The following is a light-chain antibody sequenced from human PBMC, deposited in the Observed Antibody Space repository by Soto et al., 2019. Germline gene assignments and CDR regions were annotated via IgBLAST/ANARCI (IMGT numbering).Light chain of an antibody. V-gene: IGLV2-23*01. CDR3: CAYAGSSTLV. Sequence: QSALTQPASVSGSPGQSITISCTGTSSDVGSYNLVSWYQQHPGKAPKLMIYEGSKRPSGVSNRFSGSKSGNTASLTISGVQDEDEDYYYCCAYAGSSTLVFGGGTKLTVL. CDR2: EGS. J-gene: IGLJ3*02. CDR1: SSDVGSYNL.